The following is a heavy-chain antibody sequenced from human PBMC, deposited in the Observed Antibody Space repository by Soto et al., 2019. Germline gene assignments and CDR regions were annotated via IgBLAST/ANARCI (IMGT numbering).Heavy chain of an antibody. J-gene: IGHJ3*02. CDR1: GLTVSSNY. D-gene: IGHD5-18*01. Sequence: GGSLRLSCAASGLTVSSNYMSWVRQAPGKGLEWVAIIYSGGNTYYADSVKGRFTISRDNSRNTLYLQMNNLRAEDTAVYYCARDFRLDTAMLHDAFDIWGQGTMVTVSS. V-gene: IGHV3-53*01. CDR2: IYSGGNT. CDR3: ARDFRLDTAMLHDAFDI.